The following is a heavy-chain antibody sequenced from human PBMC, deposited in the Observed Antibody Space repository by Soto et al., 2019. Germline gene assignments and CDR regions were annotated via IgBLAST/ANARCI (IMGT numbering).Heavy chain of an antibody. CDR3: AKDSGGSYYYYYGMDV. Sequence: QVQLVKSGGGVVQPGRSLRLSCAASGFTFSSYGMHWVRQAPGKGLEWVAVISYDGSNKYYADSVKGRFTISRDNSKNTLYLQMNSLRAEDTAVYYCAKDSGGSYYYYYGMDVWGQGTTVTVSS. J-gene: IGHJ6*02. D-gene: IGHD1-26*01. V-gene: IGHV3-30*18. CDR2: ISYDGSNK. CDR1: GFTFSSYG.